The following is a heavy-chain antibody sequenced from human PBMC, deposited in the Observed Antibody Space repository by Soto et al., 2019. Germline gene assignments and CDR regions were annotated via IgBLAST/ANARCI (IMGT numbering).Heavy chain of an antibody. CDR3: ARASRGLVRESIDY. CDR1: GFIFSSYW. CDR2: IKQDEGEK. D-gene: IGHD6-19*01. Sequence: EVQLVESGGDLVQPGGSLRLSCAASGFIFSSYWMSWVRQAPGKGLEWVANIKQDEGEKYYVDSVKGRFTISRDNAKNSLYLQMDSLRAEDTVVYYCARASRGLVRESIDYWGQGTLVIVSS. V-gene: IGHV3-7*01. J-gene: IGHJ4*02.